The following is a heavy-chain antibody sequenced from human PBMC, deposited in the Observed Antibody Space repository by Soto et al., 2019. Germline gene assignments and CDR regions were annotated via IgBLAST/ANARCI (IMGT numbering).Heavy chain of an antibody. CDR3: AKLAPEISTSPRYFDS. J-gene: IGHJ4*03. D-gene: IGHD3-3*02. CDR2: ISPTGGTT. Sequence: GGSLRLSCATSGFIFRIYDMSWVRQAPGKGLEWVSGISPTGGTTYYADSVKGRFTISRDNSGHTLFLTLKSLRVDDTAIYYCAKLAPEISTSPRYFDSWGQGALVTVYS. V-gene: IGHV3-23*01. CDR1: GFIFRIYD.